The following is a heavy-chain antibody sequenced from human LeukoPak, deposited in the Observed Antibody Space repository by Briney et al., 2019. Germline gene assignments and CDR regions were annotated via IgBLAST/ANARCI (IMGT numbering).Heavy chain of an antibody. J-gene: IGHJ5*02. V-gene: IGHV4-59*01. Sequence: SETLSLTCTVSGGSISSYYWSWIRQPPGKGLEWIGYVFYRGSTNYNPSLRSRVTMSLDTSKHQFSLEVRSVTDADTAVYYCARVNYYASGRLDTWGPGIRVTVSS. D-gene: IGHD3-10*01. CDR3: ARVNYYASGRLDT. CDR2: VFYRGST. CDR1: GGSISSYY.